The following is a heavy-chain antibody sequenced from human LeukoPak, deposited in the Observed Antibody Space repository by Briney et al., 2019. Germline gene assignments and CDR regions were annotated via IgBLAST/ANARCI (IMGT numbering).Heavy chain of an antibody. V-gene: IGHV4-34*01. CDR3: AGGTYDIGDYYFDY. D-gene: IGHD3-9*01. CDR2: INHSGST. CDR1: GGSFSGYY. Sequence: SETLSLTCAVYGGSFSGYYWSWIRQPPGKGLEWIGEINHSGSTNYNPSLKSRVTISVDTSKNQFSLKLSSVTAADTAVYYCAGGTYDIGDYYFDYWGQGTLVTVSS. J-gene: IGHJ4*02.